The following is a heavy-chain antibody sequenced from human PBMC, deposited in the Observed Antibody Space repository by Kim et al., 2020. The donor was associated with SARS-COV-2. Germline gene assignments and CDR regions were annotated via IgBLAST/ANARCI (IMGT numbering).Heavy chain of an antibody. Sequence: GGSLRLSCAASGFTFSSYWMHWVRQAPGKGLVWVSRINSDGSSTSYADSVKGRFTISRDNAKNTLYLQMNSLRAEDMAVYYCARGFYYGSGSYLFDYWGQGTLVTVSS. V-gene: IGHV3-74*01. CDR3: ARGFYYGSGSYLFDY. D-gene: IGHD3-10*01. J-gene: IGHJ4*02. CDR2: INSDGSST. CDR1: GFTFSSYW.